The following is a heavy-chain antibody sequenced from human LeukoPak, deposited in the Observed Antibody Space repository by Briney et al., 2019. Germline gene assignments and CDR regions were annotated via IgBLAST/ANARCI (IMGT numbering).Heavy chain of an antibody. CDR1: GGTFSSYA. CDR3: ARGVVPAAIFDGFDP. J-gene: IGHJ5*02. Sequence: ASVKVSCKASGGTFSSYAISWVRQAPGQGLEWMGGIIPIFGTANYAQKFQGRVKITADESTSTAYIELSSLRSEDTAVYYCARGVVPAAIFDGFDPWGQGTLVTVSS. V-gene: IGHV1-69*13. D-gene: IGHD2-2*02. CDR2: IIPIFGTA.